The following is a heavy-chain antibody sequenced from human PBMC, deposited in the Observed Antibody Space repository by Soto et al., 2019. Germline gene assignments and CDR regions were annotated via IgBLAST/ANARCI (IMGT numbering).Heavy chain of an antibody. J-gene: IGHJ5*02. CDR1: GYTFTGDY. CDR3: AGLESGITGTLGVAADP. D-gene: IGHD1-20*01. CDR2: INPNIGGT. V-gene: IGHV1-2*02. Sequence: ASVKVSCKASGYTFTGDYMHWVRQAPGQGLEWMEWINPNIGGTNYAQKFHGRVTMTRGTYIISAYMELSRLRSDDTALYYWAGLESGITGTLGVAADPWVQGTLV.